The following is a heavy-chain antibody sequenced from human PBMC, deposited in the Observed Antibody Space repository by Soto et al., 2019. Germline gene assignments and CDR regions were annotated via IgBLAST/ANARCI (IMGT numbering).Heavy chain of an antibody. D-gene: IGHD1-1*01. J-gene: IGHJ6*02. CDR3: ARGVPTSADYSYGMDV. CDR2: ISAYNGNT. Sequence: QVQLVQSGAEVRRPGASVKVSCKASGYTFSNDGINWVRQAPGQGLEWMGWISAYNGNTEYAQNFQGRVTMTTDTSTSTAYMELRSLRSDDTAVYSCARGVPTSADYSYGMDVWGLGTTVTVSS. V-gene: IGHV1-18*01. CDR1: GYTFSNDG.